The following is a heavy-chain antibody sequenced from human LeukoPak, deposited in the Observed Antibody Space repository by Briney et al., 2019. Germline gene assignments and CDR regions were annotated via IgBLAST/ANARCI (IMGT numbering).Heavy chain of an antibody. CDR3: ASGYSVEGPLAMCY. Sequence: GGSLRLSCGASGFTFSSYAMSWVRQAPGKGLGWVSSIRGSGGITYYVDSVKGRFTISRDNSKNTLYLQMNSLRAEDTAVYYCASGYSVEGPLAMCYWGQGALVTVSS. CDR1: GFTFSSYA. J-gene: IGHJ4*02. V-gene: IGHV3-23*01. D-gene: IGHD2-2*01. CDR2: IRGSGGIT.